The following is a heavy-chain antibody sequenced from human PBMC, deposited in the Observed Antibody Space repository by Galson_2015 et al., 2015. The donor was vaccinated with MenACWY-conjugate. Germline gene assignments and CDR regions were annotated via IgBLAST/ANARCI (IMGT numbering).Heavy chain of an antibody. D-gene: IGHD3-22*01. CDR1: GFTFSSYG. CDR3: AIIVVFPDY. J-gene: IGHJ4*02. CDR2: ISSSSSTI. V-gene: IGHV3-48*04. Sequence: SLRLSCAASGFTFSSYGMNWVRQAPGKGLEWVSSISSSSSTIYYADSVKGRFAISRDNAKNSLYLQMNSLRAEDTAVYYCAIIVVFPDYWGQGTLVTVSS.